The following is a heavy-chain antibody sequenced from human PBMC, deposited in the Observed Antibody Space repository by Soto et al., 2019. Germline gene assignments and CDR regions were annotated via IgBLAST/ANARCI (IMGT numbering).Heavy chain of an antibody. J-gene: IGHJ3*01. CDR1: GFTFRDYY. CDR3: ARAYSYAFDV. D-gene: IGHD2-15*01. CDR2: ISSSGTGI. V-gene: IGHV3-11*01. Sequence: GGSLRLSCAASGFTFRDYYMTWIRQAPGKGLEWVSYISSSGTGIYYPDSVKGRFTISRDNDKNSLYVQMSSLRVEDTAVYYCARAYSYAFDVWGQGTMVTVSS.